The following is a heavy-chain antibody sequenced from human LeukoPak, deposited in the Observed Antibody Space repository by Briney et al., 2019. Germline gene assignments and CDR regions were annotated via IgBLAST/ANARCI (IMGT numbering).Heavy chain of an antibody. V-gene: IGHV4-34*01. CDR2: INHSGST. J-gene: IGHJ4*02. Sequence: SETLSLTCAVYSGSFSGYYWSWIRQPPGKGLEWIGEINHSGSTNYNPSLKSRVTISVDTSKNQFSLKLSSVTAADTAVYYCARGRYGAYDYWGQGTLVTVSS. CDR1: SGSFSGYY. D-gene: IGHD1-1*01. CDR3: ARGRYGAYDY.